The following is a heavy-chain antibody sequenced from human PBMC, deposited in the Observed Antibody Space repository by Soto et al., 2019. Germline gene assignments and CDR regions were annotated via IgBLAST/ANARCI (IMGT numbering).Heavy chain of an antibody. D-gene: IGHD6-19*01. V-gene: IGHV6-1*01. Sequence: SQSLSLTCAISGDSVSSHSAAWNWIRQSPSRGLEWLGRTYYRSKWYNDYAVSVKSRITINPDTSKNQFSLQLNSVTPEDTAVYYCARVGGDSSGWSPGYFDYWGQGTLVTVSS. CDR3: ARVGGDSSGWSPGYFDY. J-gene: IGHJ4*02. CDR1: GDSVSSHSAA. CDR2: TYYRSKWYN.